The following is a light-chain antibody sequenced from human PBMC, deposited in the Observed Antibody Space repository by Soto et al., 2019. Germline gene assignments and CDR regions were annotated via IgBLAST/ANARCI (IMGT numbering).Light chain of an antibody. Sequence: EIVLTQSPGTLSLSPGERATLSCRASQSVSSTYLIWYQQKPGQAPRLLIYGASSRATGVPDRFSGGGSGTAFTLPISRLEPEDFAAYYCQHFVYSLPWTFGQGTKVDIK. J-gene: IGKJ1*01. CDR3: QHFVYSLPWT. CDR1: QSVSSTY. CDR2: GAS. V-gene: IGKV3-20*01.